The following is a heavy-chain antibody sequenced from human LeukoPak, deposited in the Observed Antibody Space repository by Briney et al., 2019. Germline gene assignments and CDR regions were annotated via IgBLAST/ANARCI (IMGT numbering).Heavy chain of an antibody. J-gene: IGHJ5*02. CDR2: IYYSGST. Sequence: SETLSLTCTVSGGSISSSSYYWGWIRQPPGKGLEWIGSIYYSGSTYYNPSLKSRVTISVDTSKNQFSLKLSSVTTADTAVYYCARGSEAAGLGWFDPWGQGTLVTVSS. V-gene: IGHV4-39*07. D-gene: IGHD6-13*01. CDR3: ARGSEAAGLGWFDP. CDR1: GGSISSSSYY.